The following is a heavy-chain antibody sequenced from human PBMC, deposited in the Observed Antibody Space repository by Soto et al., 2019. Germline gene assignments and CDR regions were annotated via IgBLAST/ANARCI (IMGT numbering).Heavy chain of an antibody. Sequence: EVQLVESGGGLVQPGGSLRLSCAASGFTFSAYDMHWVRQPAGKGLEWVSTIGTQHDTYYPDSVKGRFTVSREHAKKSFYLQMNRVRTGITAVFYCSRPASYVHGGGGWFDLCGQGTLVTVSS. D-gene: IGHD3-16*01. J-gene: IGHJ5*02. V-gene: IGHV3-13*01. CDR3: SRPASYVHGGGGWFDL. CDR2: IGTQHDT. CDR1: GFTFSAYD.